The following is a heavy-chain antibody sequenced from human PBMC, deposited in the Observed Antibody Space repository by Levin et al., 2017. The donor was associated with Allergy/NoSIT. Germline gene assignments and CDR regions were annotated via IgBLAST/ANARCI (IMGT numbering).Heavy chain of an antibody. Sequence: SETLSLTCAVSGYSISSGYYWGWIRQPPGKGLEWIGSIYHSGSTYYNPSLKSRVTISVDTSKNQFSLKLSSVTAADTAVYYCARGDYGSGPFDYWGQGTLVTVSS. CDR1: GYSISSGYY. CDR3: ARGDYGSGPFDY. V-gene: IGHV4-38-2*01. D-gene: IGHD3-10*01. CDR2: IYHSGST. J-gene: IGHJ4*02.